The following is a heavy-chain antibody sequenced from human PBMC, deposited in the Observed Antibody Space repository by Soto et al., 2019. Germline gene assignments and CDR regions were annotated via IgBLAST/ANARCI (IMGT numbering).Heavy chain of an antibody. V-gene: IGHV4-38-2*02. Sequence: SETLSLTCAVSGYSISSGYYWGWIRQPPGKGLEWIGSIYHSGSTYYNPSLKSRVTISVDTSKNQFSLKLSSVTAADTAVYYCARDVEEGGYYYGMDVWGQGTTVTSP. J-gene: IGHJ6*02. D-gene: IGHD1-1*01. CDR2: IYHSGST. CDR3: ARDVEEGGYYYGMDV. CDR1: GYSISSGYY.